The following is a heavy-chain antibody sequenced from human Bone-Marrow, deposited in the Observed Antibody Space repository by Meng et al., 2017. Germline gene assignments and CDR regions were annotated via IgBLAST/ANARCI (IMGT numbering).Heavy chain of an antibody. V-gene: IGHV6-1*01. J-gene: IGHJ1*01. CDR3: ARGDQYFQH. CDR1: GDRVYRNGAA. CDR2: TYYRSKWSN. Sequence: SQTPSLTCVISGDRVYRNGAAWNWTRQSPARGLEWLVRTYYRSKWSNNYAVSVKSRITINPDTSKNQFSLQLNSVTPEDTAVYYCARGDQYFQHWGQGTLVTVSS.